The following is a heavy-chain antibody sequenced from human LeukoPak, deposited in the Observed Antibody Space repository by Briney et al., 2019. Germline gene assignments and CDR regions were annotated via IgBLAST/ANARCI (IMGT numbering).Heavy chain of an antibody. Sequence: GGSLRLSCAASGFTFSSYGMHWVRQAPGKGLEWVAFIRYDASYKYYADSVKGRFSISRDNSQNTVYLQMNSLRAEDTAVYYCARGRGSGSYDYWGQGTLVTVSS. J-gene: IGHJ4*02. CDR1: GFTFSSYG. V-gene: IGHV3-30*02. CDR3: ARGRGSGSYDY. CDR2: IRYDASYK. D-gene: IGHD3-10*01.